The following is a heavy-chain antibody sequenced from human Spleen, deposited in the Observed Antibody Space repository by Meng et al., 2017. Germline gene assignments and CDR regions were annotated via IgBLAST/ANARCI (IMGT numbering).Heavy chain of an antibody. CDR1: DGTISSSSYY. V-gene: IGHV4-39*07. Sequence: HLPLQEPGQGVVNPSTTHSLPCPVSDGTISSSSYYWAWLRQPPVTGLEWIGSIYDSGRTFHNPSLTSRVPISGDTSKTQFSLKLRSVTAADTAVYYCASWIYSCGWQWGQGTLVTVSS. J-gene: IGHJ4*02. CDR3: ASWIYSCGWQ. D-gene: IGHD5-18*01. CDR2: IYDSGRT.